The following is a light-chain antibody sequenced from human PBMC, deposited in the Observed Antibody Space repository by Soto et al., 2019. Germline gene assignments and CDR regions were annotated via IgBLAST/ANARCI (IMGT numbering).Light chain of an antibody. J-gene: IGKJ1*01. V-gene: IGKV1-5*01. CDR2: DCS. CDR1: QSISSW. CDR3: QQYNSYSPRWT. Sequence: DIPMTQSPSTLSASVGDRVTITCRASQSISSWLAWYQQKPGKAPKLLIYDCSSLESGVPSRFSGSGSGTEFTLTISSLQPDDFATYYCQQYNSYSPRWTFGQGTKVEIK.